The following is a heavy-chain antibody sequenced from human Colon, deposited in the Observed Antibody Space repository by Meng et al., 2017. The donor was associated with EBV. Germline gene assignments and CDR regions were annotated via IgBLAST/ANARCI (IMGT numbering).Heavy chain of an antibody. D-gene: IGHD3-22*01. CDR3: ARDPGISVVIAFDF. CDR1: GTRVSRNSAA. Sequence: VHRRHAGPGLVSPSKTLPPTWAIAGTRVSRNSAAWNWIRQSPSIGLEWLGRTYFRSKWYNDYAVSVTGRITINPDTSQNQFSLHLNSMTPEDTAVYYCARDPGISVVIAFDFWGQGTLVTVSS. J-gene: IGHJ4*02. CDR2: TYFRSKWYN. V-gene: IGHV6-1*01.